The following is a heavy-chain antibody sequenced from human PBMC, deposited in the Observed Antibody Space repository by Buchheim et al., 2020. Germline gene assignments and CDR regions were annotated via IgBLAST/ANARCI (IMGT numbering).Heavy chain of an antibody. Sequence: EVQLVESGGGLVQPGGSLRLSCVASGFTFSSCWMHWVRHAPGKGLLWVSRINSDGSSPSSADSLKGRFTISRDNAKNTLYLQMNSLRADDTAVYYCARRAAGSGYDGFDYWGQGTL. D-gene: IGHD5-12*01. V-gene: IGHV3-74*01. J-gene: IGHJ4*02. CDR1: GFTFSSCW. CDR2: INSDGSSP. CDR3: ARRAAGSGYDGFDY.